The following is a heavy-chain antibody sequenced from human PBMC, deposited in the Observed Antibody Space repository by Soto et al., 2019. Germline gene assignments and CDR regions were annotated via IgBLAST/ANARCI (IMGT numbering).Heavy chain of an antibody. CDR1: GFTVSSNY. V-gene: IGHV3-53*01. CDR2: IYSGGST. CDR3: ARGGGPVFPLDFDY. J-gene: IGHJ4*02. Sequence: EVQLVESGGGLIQPGGSLRLSCAASGFTVSSNYMSWVRQAPGKGLEWVSVIYSGGSTYYADSVKGRFTISRDNSKNTLYLQMNRLRAGDPAVYYWARGGGPVFPLDFDYWGQGTLVTVSS. D-gene: IGHD2-21*01.